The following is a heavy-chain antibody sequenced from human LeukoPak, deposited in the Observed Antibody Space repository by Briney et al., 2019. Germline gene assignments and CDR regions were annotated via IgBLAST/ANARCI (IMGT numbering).Heavy chain of an antibody. V-gene: IGHV1-2*02. CDR3: MRDPRTTKNAFDI. CDR1: GYAFTDYY. CDR2: INPNSGGT. J-gene: IGHJ3*02. D-gene: IGHD4-11*01. Sequence: ASVKVSCKASGYAFTDYYMHWVRQAPGQGLQWMGWINPNSGGTNYAQKFQGRVTMTRDTSINTAYMDLNWLTSDDTAVYYCMRDPRTTKNAFDIWGQGTMVTVSS.